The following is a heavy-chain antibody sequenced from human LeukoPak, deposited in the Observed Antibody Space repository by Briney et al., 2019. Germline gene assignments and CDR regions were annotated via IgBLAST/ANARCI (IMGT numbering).Heavy chain of an antibody. Sequence: GVSLSLSCAASGFTFSSYSMNCLRQAPGKGLEWVSSISSSSSYIYYAHSVKGRFTISRDNAKNSLYLQMNSLGAEDTAVYYCARDLGYCSSTSCTDAFDIWGQGTMVTVSS. J-gene: IGHJ3*02. CDR3: ARDLGYCSSTSCTDAFDI. V-gene: IGHV3-21*01. CDR1: GFTFSSYS. CDR2: ISSSSSYI. D-gene: IGHD2-2*01.